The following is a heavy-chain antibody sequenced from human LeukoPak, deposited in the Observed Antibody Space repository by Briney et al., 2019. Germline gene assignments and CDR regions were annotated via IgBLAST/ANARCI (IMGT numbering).Heavy chain of an antibody. CDR3: ARIPYSSSLTDAFDI. CDR1: GFTFSRYS. V-gene: IGHV3-21*01. D-gene: IGHD6-6*01. Sequence: PGGSLRLSCAASGFTFSRYSMNWVRQAPGKGLEWVSSISSSSSYIYYADSVKGRFTISRDNAKNSLYLQMNSLRGEDTGVYYCARIPYSSSLTDAFDIWGQGTMVTVYS. CDR2: ISSSSSYI. J-gene: IGHJ3*02.